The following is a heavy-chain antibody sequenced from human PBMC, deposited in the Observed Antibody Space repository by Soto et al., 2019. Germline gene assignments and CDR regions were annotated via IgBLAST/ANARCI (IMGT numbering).Heavy chain of an antibody. CDR1: GGSISSYY. CDR3: AREVTVTYGAFDI. J-gene: IGHJ3*02. V-gene: IGHV4-59*01. CDR2: IYYSGST. D-gene: IGHD4-17*01. Sequence: SSETLSLTCTVSGGSISSYYWSWIRQPPGRGLEWIGYIYYSGSTNYNPSLKSRATISVDTSKNQFSLKLSSVTAADTAVYYCAREVTVTYGAFDIWGQGTMVTVSS.